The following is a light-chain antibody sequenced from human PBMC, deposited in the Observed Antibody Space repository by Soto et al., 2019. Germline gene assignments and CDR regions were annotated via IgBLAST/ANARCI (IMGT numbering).Light chain of an antibody. Sequence: QSVLTQPPSASGSPGQSATISCTGTSSYVGGYNYVSWYQHHPGKAPKFLIYEVSKRPSGVPDRFSGSKSGNTASLTVSGLQAEDEADYYCSSYAGSNREVFGTGTKVTVL. CDR1: SSYVGGYNY. V-gene: IGLV2-8*01. J-gene: IGLJ1*01. CDR3: SSYAGSNREV. CDR2: EVS.